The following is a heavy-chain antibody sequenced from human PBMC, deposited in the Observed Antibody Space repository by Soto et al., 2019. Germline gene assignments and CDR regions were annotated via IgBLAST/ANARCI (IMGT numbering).Heavy chain of an antibody. CDR3: ARRIRPPLYSYDSSGYYSFDY. CDR2: IYYSGST. D-gene: IGHD3-22*01. CDR1: GGSISSGDYY. Sequence: PSETLSLTCTVSGGSISSGDYYWSWIRQPPGKGLEWIGYIYYSGSTYYNPSLKSRVTISVDTSKNQFSLKLSSVTAADTAVYYCARRIRPPLYSYDSSGYYSFDYWGQGTLVTVSS. V-gene: IGHV4-30-4*01. J-gene: IGHJ4*02.